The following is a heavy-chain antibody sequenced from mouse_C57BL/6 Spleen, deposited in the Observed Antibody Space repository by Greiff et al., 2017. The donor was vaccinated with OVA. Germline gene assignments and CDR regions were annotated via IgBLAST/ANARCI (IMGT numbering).Heavy chain of an antibody. CDR3: TAPGNSYAMDY. D-gene: IGHD2-1*01. Sequence: EVQLQQSGGGLVQPGGSMKLSCVASGFTFSNYWMNWVRQSPEKGLEWVAQIRLKSDNYATHYAESVKGRFTISRDDSKSSVYLQMNNLRAEDTGIYYCTAPGNSYAMDYWGQGTSVTVSS. CDR1: GFTFSNYW. CDR2: IRLKSDNYAT. V-gene: IGHV6-3*01. J-gene: IGHJ4*01.